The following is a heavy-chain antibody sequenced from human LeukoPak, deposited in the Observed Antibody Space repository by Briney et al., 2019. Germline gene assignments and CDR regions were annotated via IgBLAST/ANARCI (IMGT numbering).Heavy chain of an antibody. CDR2: IYYSGDS. Sequence: SETLSLTCTISGRSISSSSHYWGWFRQPPGKGLDWIGSIYYSGDSYYKPSLKSRVTTSVDTSKRQFSLRLSSVTAADTAVYYCARVGYDFWSGFPRYAFDIWGQGTMVTVSS. J-gene: IGHJ3*02. D-gene: IGHD3-3*01. V-gene: IGHV4-39*01. CDR3: ARVGYDFWSGFPRYAFDI. CDR1: GRSISSSSHY.